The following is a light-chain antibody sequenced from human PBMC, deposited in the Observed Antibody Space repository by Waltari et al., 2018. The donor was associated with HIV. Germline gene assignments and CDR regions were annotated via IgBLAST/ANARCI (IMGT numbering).Light chain of an antibody. CDR2: SNN. CDR1: SSNIGSYN. CDR3: ATWDDSLNGYV. V-gene: IGLV1-44*01. J-gene: IGLJ1*01. Sequence: QSVLTQPPSASGTPGQRITISCSGRSSNIGSYNVNWYQQFAGTAPKLVIYSNNQRPSGVPDRFSGSKSGTSASLAISGLQSEDEAEYYCATWDDSLNGYVFGTGTKVTVL.